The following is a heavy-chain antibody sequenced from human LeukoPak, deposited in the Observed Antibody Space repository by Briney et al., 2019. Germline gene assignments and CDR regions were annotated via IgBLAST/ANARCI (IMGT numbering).Heavy chain of an antibody. D-gene: IGHD5-12*01. CDR3: AKDPPRGYAMDV. CDR2: ISYDGSNK. J-gene: IGHJ6*02. Sequence: PGRSLRLSCAASGFTFSSYGIHWVRPAPGKGLEWVAGISYDGSNKYYADSVKGRFTISRDNSKNTLYLQMNSLRAEDTAVYYCAKDPPRGYAMDVWGQGTTVTVSS. V-gene: IGHV3-30*18. CDR1: GFTFSSYG.